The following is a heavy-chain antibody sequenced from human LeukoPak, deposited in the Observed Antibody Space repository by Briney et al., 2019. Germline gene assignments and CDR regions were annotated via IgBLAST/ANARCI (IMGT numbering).Heavy chain of an antibody. CDR2: INPSGGGT. CDR3: ARDSYDILTGYYAY. CDR1: GYTFTAYY. J-gene: IGHJ4*02. V-gene: IGHV1-46*01. Sequence: ASVKVSCRSSGYTFTAYYMHWVRQAPGQGLEWMGIINPSGGGTSYAQKFQGRVTMTRDTSTSTVYMELSSLRSEDTAVYYCARDSYDILTGYYAYWGQGTLVTVSS. D-gene: IGHD3-9*01.